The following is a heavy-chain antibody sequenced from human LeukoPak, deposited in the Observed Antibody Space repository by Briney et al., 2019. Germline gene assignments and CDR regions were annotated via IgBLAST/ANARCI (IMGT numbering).Heavy chain of an antibody. CDR1: GFTFSIFS. V-gene: IGHV3-21*06. J-gene: IGHJ5*01. D-gene: IGHD1-26*01. CDR2: ISGSSSTK. Sequence: PGGSLRLSCAASGFTFSIFSLNWGRQAPGKGLGWVSSISGSSSTKYYADSVKGRFTISRYNGKNSVFLQMRGLRAEDTGVCYCAKVAVGATGWFDSWGQGTLVTVSS. CDR3: AKVAVGATGWFDS.